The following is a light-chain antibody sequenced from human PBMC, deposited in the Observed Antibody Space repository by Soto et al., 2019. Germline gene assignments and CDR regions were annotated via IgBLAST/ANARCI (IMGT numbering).Light chain of an antibody. CDR2: SSS. V-gene: IGKV1-39*01. CDR3: QQSHSAPLT. Sequence: DLQLPQSPTSLSASVGDSVTITFRASQSISTFLAWYQQRPGRAPQILIYSSSRLLSGVPSRFSASGSGTDFTLTINSLQPDDLATYYCQQSHSAPLTFGGGTKVEIK. CDR1: QSISTF. J-gene: IGKJ4*01.